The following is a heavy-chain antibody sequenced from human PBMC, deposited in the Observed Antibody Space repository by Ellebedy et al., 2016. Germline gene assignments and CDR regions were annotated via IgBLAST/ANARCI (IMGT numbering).Heavy chain of an antibody. J-gene: IGHJ4*02. CDR1: GGSFSGYY. V-gene: IGHV4-34*01. CDR3: ARDHYSSSWYARGGRRRCYFDY. D-gene: IGHD6-13*01. Sequence: SETLSLXCAVYGGSFSGYYWSWIRQPPGKGLEWIGEINHSGSTNYNPSLKSRVTISVDTSKNQFSLKLSSVTAADTAVYYCARDHYSSSWYARGGRRRCYFDYWGQGTLVTVSS. CDR2: INHSGST.